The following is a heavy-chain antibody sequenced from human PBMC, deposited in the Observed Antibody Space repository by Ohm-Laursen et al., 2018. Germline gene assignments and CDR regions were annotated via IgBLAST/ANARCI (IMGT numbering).Heavy chain of an antibody. V-gene: IGHV3-23*01. CDR2: IGITDSCT. CDR3: AKGTTDVNY. CDR1: VFTFSISG. D-gene: IGHD1-1*01. Sequence: SLRLSCTAPVFTFSISGMFWVCKAPGKGPEWVSGIGITDSCTDYADSVKGRCIISRDNSKNTLYLQMISLSADDTAVYYWAKGTTDVNYGGQETRVTVPS. J-gene: IGHJ4*02.